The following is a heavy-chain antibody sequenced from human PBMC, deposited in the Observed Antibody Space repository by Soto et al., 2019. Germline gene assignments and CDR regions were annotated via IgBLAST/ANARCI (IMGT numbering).Heavy chain of an antibody. V-gene: IGHV3-7*01. J-gene: IGHJ3*02. CDR1: GFTFSTYW. CDR2: IKEDGSEK. D-gene: IGHD1-26*01. Sequence: EVQLVESGGGLVQPGGSLRLSFAASGFTFSTYWMSWVRQAPGKGLEWVANIKEDGSEKYYVDSVKGRFTISRDNAKNSLCLQMNSLRAEDTAVYYCARPPGIVGADAFDIWGQGTMVTVSS. CDR3: ARPPGIVGADAFDI.